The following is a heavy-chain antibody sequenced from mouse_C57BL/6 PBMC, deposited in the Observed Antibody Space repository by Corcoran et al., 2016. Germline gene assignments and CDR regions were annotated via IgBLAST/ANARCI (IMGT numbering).Heavy chain of an antibody. J-gene: IGHJ2*01. CDR2: IYPGSGNT. Sequence: QVQLKQSGAELVRPGASVKLSCKASGYTFTDYYINWVKQRPGQGLEWIARIYPGSGNTYYNEKFKGKATLTAEKSSSTAYMQLSSLTSEDSAVYFCARGEYYYGSSYGYFDYWGQGTTLTVSS. CDR1: GYTFTDYY. V-gene: IGHV1-76*01. D-gene: IGHD1-1*01. CDR3: ARGEYYYGSSYGYFDY.